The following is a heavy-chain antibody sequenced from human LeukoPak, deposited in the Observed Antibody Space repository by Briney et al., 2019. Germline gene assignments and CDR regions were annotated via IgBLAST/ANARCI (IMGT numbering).Heavy chain of an antibody. CDR3: TRAYWIGFHFDS. CDR1: GGSTSSGDYF. J-gene: IGHJ4*02. V-gene: IGHV4-30-4*01. Sequence: SETLSLTCSVSGGSTSSGDYFWTWIRQPPGKGLEYIGYIYYSGTTYYNPSLKSRITMSVDMSANQFSLRLTSVSAADMAVYYCTRAYWIGFHFDSWGQGILVSVST. D-gene: IGHD3-3*01. CDR2: IYYSGTT.